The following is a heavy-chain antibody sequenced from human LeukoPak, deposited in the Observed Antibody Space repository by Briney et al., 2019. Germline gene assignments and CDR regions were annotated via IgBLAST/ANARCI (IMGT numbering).Heavy chain of an antibody. D-gene: IGHD5-18*01. CDR1: GFTFSSYA. CDR2: VSYVGSNK. J-gene: IGHJ4*02. V-gene: IGHV3-30*04. Sequence: GGSLRLSCGASGFTFSSYAIHGVRQAPGRGLDGVAVVSYVGSNKNYAYYVECRYTISRNNSKNTLYLQTNSLRVEDTAFYYGARDLAYSRLDYWGQGMLVTVSS. CDR3: ARDLAYSRLDY.